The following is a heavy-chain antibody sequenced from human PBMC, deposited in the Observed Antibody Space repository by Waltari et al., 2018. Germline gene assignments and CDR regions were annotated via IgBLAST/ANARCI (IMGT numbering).Heavy chain of an antibody. J-gene: IGHJ3*02. V-gene: IGHV1-8*03. CDR1: GYTFTSYD. CDR3: ARVLEVGSSSAFDI. CDR2: MNPNSGNT. Sequence: QVQLVQSGAEGKKPGASVKVSCKASGYTFTSYDINWVRQATGQGLEWMGWMNPNSGNTGYEQKFQGRVTITRNTSISTAYMELSSLRSEDTAVYYCARVLEVGSSSAFDIWGQGTMVTVSS. D-gene: IGHD6-13*01.